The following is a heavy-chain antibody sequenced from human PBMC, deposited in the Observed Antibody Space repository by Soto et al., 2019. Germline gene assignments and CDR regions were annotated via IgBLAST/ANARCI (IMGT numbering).Heavy chain of an antibody. D-gene: IGHD3-10*01. CDR2: ISAYNGNT. V-gene: IGHV1-18*01. Sequence: ASVKVSCKASGYTFTSYGISWVRQAPGQGLEWMGWISAYNGNTNYAQKLQGRVTMTTDTSTSTAYMELRSLRSDDTAVYYCARAMVRGWGDYYYGTDVWGQGTTVTVSS. CDR3: ARAMVRGWGDYYYGTDV. CDR1: GYTFTSYG. J-gene: IGHJ6*02.